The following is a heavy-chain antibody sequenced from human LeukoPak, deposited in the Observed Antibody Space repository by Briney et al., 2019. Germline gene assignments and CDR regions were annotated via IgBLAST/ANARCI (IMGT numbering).Heavy chain of an antibody. D-gene: IGHD3-10*01. J-gene: IGHJ4*02. CDR3: AKGGDYYGSGSYEPDYYFDY. CDR2: ISGSGGST. CDR1: GFTFSTYA. Sequence: GGSLRLSCAASGFTFSTYAMSWVRQAPGKGLEWVSTISGSGGSTYYADSVKGRFTISRDNSKNTLYLQMNSLRAEDTAVYYCAKGGDYYGSGSYEPDYYFDYWGQGTLVTVSS. V-gene: IGHV3-23*01.